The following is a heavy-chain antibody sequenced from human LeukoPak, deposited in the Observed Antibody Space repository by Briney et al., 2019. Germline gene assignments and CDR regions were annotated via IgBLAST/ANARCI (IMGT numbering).Heavy chain of an antibody. J-gene: IGHJ4*02. V-gene: IGHV1-8*03. CDR1: GYTFTSYD. Sequence: ASVKVSCKASGYTFTSYDINWVRQATGQGLEWMGWMNPNSGNTGYAQKFQGRVTITRNTSISTAYMELRSLRSDDTAVYYCARDYGGAPDIVVVVAVDYWGQGTLVTVSS. CDR3: ARDYGGAPDIVVVVAVDY. CDR2: MNPNSGNT. D-gene: IGHD2-15*01.